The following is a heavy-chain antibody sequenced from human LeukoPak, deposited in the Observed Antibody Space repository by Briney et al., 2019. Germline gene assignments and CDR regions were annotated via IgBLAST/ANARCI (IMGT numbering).Heavy chain of an antibody. Sequence: ASVNVSCKASGYTFTSYDINWVRQAAGQGLEWMGWMNPNSGNTGYAQKSQGRVTITRNTSISTAYMELSSLRSEDTAVYYCARGPENWFDPWGQGTLVTVSS. CDR1: GYTFTSYD. V-gene: IGHV1-8*03. CDR2: MNPNSGNT. D-gene: IGHD1-14*01. CDR3: ARGPENWFDP. J-gene: IGHJ5*02.